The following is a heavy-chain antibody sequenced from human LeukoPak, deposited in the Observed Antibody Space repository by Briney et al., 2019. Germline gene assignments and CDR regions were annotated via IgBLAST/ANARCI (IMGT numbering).Heavy chain of an antibody. CDR2: ISSTSSYI. CDR1: GFNFSTYN. J-gene: IGHJ3*02. D-gene: IGHD2-15*01. V-gene: IGHV3-21*04. Sequence: KPGGSLRLSCAASGFNFSTYNMNWVRQAPGKGLEWVSSISSTSSYIYYADSLKGRFTISRDNAKNSLSLQMTSLRAEDTAVYYCARENRYCSGGSCYSVASDDAFDIWGQGTMVTVSS. CDR3: ARENRYCSGGSCYSVASDDAFDI.